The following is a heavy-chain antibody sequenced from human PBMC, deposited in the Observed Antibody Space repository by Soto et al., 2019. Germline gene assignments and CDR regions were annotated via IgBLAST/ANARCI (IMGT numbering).Heavy chain of an antibody. CDR2: SYSGGST. V-gene: IGHV3-66*01. D-gene: IGHD2-15*01. CDR3: ASDGLNCSGSRCFGVPMDV. J-gene: IGHJ6*03. Sequence: EVQLVESGGGLVQPGGSLRLSCAASGFTVSSKYMSWVRQAPGRGLEWVSLSYSGGSTSYADSVKGRFTISRDNSKKKLYLQMNSLREEDTAVYYCASDGLNCSGSRCFGVPMDVWGKGTTVTVSS. CDR1: GFTVSSKY.